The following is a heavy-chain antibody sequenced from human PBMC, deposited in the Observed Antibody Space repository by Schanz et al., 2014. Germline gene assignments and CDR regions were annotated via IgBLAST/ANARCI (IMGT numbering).Heavy chain of an antibody. CDR2: IGYLGDT. CDR1: GFTLSNSD. Sequence: EGQLAESGGGLVQPGGSLRLSCAASGFTLSNSDMHWVRQGTGKGLEWVSTIGYLGDTYYPDSVKGRFTVSRDNARNSLYLHMNTLGAEDTAVYYCARDGDRFYHNYYMDVWGKGTTVTDSS. CDR3: ARDGDRFYHNYYMDV. V-gene: IGHV3-13*01. D-gene: IGHD4-17*01. J-gene: IGHJ6*03.